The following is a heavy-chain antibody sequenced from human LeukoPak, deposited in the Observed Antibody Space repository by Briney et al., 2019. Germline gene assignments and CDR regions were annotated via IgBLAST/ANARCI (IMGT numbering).Heavy chain of an antibody. CDR2: IYTSGST. D-gene: IGHD3-10*01. J-gene: IGHJ6*03. Sequence: SETLSLTCTVSGGSISSYYRSWIRQPAGKGLEWIGRIYTSGSTNYNPSLKSRVTMSVDTSKNQFSLKLSSVTAADTAVYYCARDRYYYGSGSYYDPLYYYYYMDVWGKGTTVTVSS. CDR3: ARDRYYYGSGSYYDPLYYYYYMDV. CDR1: GGSISSYY. V-gene: IGHV4-4*07.